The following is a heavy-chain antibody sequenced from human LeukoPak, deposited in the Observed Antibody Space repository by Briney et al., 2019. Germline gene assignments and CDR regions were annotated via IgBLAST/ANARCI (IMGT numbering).Heavy chain of an antibody. Sequence: GGSLRLSCAASGFTFSSYGMHWVRQAPGKGLEWVAVISYDGSNKYYADSVKGRFAISRDNSKNTLCLQMNSLRAEDTAVYYCARDPYATTEFDYWGQGTLVTVSS. D-gene: IGHD4-11*01. CDR2: ISYDGSNK. V-gene: IGHV3-30*19. CDR3: ARDPYATTEFDY. CDR1: GFTFSSYG. J-gene: IGHJ4*02.